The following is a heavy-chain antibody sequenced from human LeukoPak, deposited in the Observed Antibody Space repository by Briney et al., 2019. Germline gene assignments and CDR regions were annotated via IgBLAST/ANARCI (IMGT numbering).Heavy chain of an antibody. J-gene: IGHJ4*02. Sequence: GGSLRLSCAASGFTFSGSALHWVRQASGKGLEWVGRIRSTANGYATAYAASVKGRFTISRDNSKNTLYLQMNSLRAEDRAVYYCARILSSAWGELGYWGQGTLVTVSS. CDR3: ARILSSAWGELGY. CDR2: IRSTANGYAT. CDR1: GFTFSGSA. D-gene: IGHD6-19*01. V-gene: IGHV3-73*01.